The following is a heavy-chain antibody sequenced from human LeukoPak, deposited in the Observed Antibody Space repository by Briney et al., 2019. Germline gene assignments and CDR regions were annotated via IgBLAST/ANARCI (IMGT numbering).Heavy chain of an antibody. CDR2: ISGGTT. CDR3: SRGSGWLSVY. J-gene: IGHJ4*02. Sequence: GRSLRLSCTASGFTFGDYLMSWFRQAAGKGLEWIGFISGGTTEYAASVKGRFTISRDDSTSIAYLQMNSLTTEDTAVYYCSRGSGWLSVYWGQGTLVTVSS. CDR1: GFTFGDYL. D-gene: IGHD6-19*01. V-gene: IGHV3-49*03.